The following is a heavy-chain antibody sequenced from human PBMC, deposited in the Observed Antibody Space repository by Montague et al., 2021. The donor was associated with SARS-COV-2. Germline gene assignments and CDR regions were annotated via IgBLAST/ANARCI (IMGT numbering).Heavy chain of an antibody. J-gene: IGHJ3*02. V-gene: IGHV4-39*01. CDR3: ASPTYYYDSSGSDAFDI. CDR1: GGSISSSSYY. Sequence: SETLSPTCTVSGGSISSSSYYWGWIRQPPGKGLEWIGSIYYSGSTYYNPSLKSRVTISVDTSKNQISLKLSSVTAADTAVYYCASPTYYYDSSGSDAFDIWGQGTMVTVSS. D-gene: IGHD3-22*01. CDR2: IYYSGST.